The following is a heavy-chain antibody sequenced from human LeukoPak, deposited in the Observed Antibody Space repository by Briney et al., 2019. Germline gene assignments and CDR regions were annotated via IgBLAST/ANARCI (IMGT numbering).Heavy chain of an antibody. CDR1: GGSISSSNW. V-gene: IGHV4-4*02. Sequence: PSGTLSLTCAVSGGSISSSNWWSWVRQPPGKGLEWIGEIYHSGSTNYNPSLKSRVTISVDKSKNQFSLKLSSVTAADTAVYYCAGGDYSSRGYYFDYWGRGTLVTVSS. CDR2: IYHSGST. J-gene: IGHJ4*02. D-gene: IGHD4-17*01. CDR3: AGGDYSSRGYYFDY.